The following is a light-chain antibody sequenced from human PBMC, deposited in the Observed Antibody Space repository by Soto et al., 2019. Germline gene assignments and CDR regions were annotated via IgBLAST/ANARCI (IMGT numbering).Light chain of an antibody. V-gene: IGKV3-20*01. CDR1: QIIMRKY. Sequence: EIMLTQSPGTLSLSPGERATLSFRASQIIMRKYLAWYQQRFGQAPRLLIYDASRRATGIPDRFSGSGSGTDFTLTISRLEPDDFAVYYCQKYGNFWTFGQGTKVDIK. CDR2: DAS. J-gene: IGKJ1*01. CDR3: QKYGNFWT.